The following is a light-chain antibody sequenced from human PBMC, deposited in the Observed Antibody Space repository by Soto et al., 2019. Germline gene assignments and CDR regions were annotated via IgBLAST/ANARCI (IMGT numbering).Light chain of an antibody. CDR1: QTVNNN. Sequence: VMTQAPATLSVSPGEGATLSCRASQTVNNNVAWYQLKDGQAPRVLIYGTSIRASGVPERFSGGGSGTEFTLTISSLQPEDFGIYYCQQYENYWTFGQGTKVDI. CDR2: GTS. J-gene: IGKJ1*01. CDR3: QQYENYWT. V-gene: IGKV3D-15*01.